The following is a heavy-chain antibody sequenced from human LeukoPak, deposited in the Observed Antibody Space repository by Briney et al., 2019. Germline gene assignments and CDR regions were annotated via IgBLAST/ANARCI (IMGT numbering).Heavy chain of an antibody. CDR1: GYTFTSYG. V-gene: IGHV1-18*01. D-gene: IGHD2-2*01. Sequence: GASVKVSCKASGYTFTSYGISWVRQAPGQGLEWMGWISAYNGNTNYAQKLQGRVTMTTDTSTSTAYMELRSLRSDDTAVYYCARAIGYCSSTSCYRGWFDPWGQGTLVTVSS. CDR3: ARAIGYCSSTSCYRGWFDP. CDR2: ISAYNGNT. J-gene: IGHJ5*02.